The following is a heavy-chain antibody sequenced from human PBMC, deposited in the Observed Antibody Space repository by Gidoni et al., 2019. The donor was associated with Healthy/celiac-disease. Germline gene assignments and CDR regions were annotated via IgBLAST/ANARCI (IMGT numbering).Heavy chain of an antibody. V-gene: IGHV5-51*01. Sequence: EVQLVQSGAEVKKPGESLKISCKGSGYSFTSYWIGWVRQMTGKGLEWMGIIYPGDSDTRYSPSFQGQVTISADKSISTAYLQWSSLKASDTAMYYCARGQYSSSPEEFCDYWGQGTLVTVSS. D-gene: IGHD6-6*01. CDR3: ARGQYSSSPEEFCDY. CDR1: GYSFTSYW. CDR2: IYPGDSDT. J-gene: IGHJ4*02.